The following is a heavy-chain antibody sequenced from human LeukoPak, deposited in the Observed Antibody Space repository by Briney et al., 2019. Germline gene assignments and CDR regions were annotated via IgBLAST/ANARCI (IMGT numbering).Heavy chain of an antibody. CDR1: GFTFSSYS. D-gene: IGHD5-12*01. V-gene: IGHV3-21*01. J-gene: IGHJ4*02. Sequence: GGSLRLSCAASGFTFSSYSMNWVRQAPGKGLEWVSSISSSSSYIYYADSVKGRFTISRDNAKNSLYLQMNSLRAEDTAVYYCARDLWGIVATIYFDYWGQGTLVTVSS. CDR3: ARDLWGIVATIYFDY. CDR2: ISSSSSYI.